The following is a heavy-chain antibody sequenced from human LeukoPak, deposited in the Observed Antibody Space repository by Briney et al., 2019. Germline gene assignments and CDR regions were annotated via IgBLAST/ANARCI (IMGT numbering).Heavy chain of an antibody. V-gene: IGHV4-59*08. Sequence: SETLSLTCTVSGGSISSYCWSWIRQPPGKGLEWIGYIYYSGSTNYNPSLKSRVTISVDTSKNQFSLRLSSVTAADTAVYYCARQLSWSYLVPWGQGTLVTVSS. D-gene: IGHD1-26*01. J-gene: IGHJ5*02. CDR1: GGSISSYC. CDR2: IYYSGST. CDR3: ARQLSWSYLVP.